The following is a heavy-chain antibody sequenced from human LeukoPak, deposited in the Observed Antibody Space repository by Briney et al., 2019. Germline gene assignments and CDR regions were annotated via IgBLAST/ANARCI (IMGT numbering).Heavy chain of an antibody. V-gene: IGHV4-59*01. Sequence: SETLSLTCTVSGRSISSYYCSWLRQPPGKGLEWVGYIYYSGSTNYNPSLKSRVTISVDTSKNQFSLKLSSVTAADTAVYYCARLSRTVGRDAFDIWGQGTMVTVSS. J-gene: IGHJ3*02. CDR1: GRSISSYY. CDR3: ARLSRTVGRDAFDI. D-gene: IGHD4-23*01. CDR2: IYYSGST.